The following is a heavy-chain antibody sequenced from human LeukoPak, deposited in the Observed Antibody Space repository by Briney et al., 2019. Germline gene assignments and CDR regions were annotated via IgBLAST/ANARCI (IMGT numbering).Heavy chain of an antibody. J-gene: IGHJ3*02. CDR3: ARGRVGQWLVDAFDI. CDR1: GFTFSRYS. Sequence: PGGSLRLSRAASGFTFSRYSMNWVRQAPGKGLEWVSSISTSSSFLYYADSVKGRFTISRDNAKNSPYLQMNSLRAEDTAVYYCARGRVGQWLVDAFDIWGQGTMVTVSS. D-gene: IGHD6-19*01. CDR2: ISTSSSFL. V-gene: IGHV3-21*01.